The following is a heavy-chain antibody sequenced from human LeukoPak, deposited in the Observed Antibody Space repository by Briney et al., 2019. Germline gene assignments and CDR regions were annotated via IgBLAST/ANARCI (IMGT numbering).Heavy chain of an antibody. D-gene: IGHD2-21*02. Sequence: GGSLRLSCAASGFTFSSYAMSWVRQAPGKGLEWVSAISGSGGSTYYADSVKGRFTISRDNSKNTLYLQMNSLRAEDTAVYYCARGGSRVVTATFDYWGQGTLVTVSS. CDR3: ARGGSRVVTATFDY. J-gene: IGHJ4*02. CDR2: ISGSGGST. CDR1: GFTFSSYA. V-gene: IGHV3-23*01.